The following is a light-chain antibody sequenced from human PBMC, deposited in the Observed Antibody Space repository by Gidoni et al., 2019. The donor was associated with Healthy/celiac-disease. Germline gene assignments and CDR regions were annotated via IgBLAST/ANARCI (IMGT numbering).Light chain of an antibody. V-gene: IGKV1-39*01. CDR2: AAS. Sequence: DLQMTQSPSSLSASVGDRVTITCRASQRISSYLNWYQQKPGKAPKLMIYAASSLQSGVPSRFSGSGSGTDFTLTISSLQPEDVATYYCKQSYSTPVTFGGGTKVEIK. J-gene: IGKJ4*01. CDR3: KQSYSTPVT. CDR1: QRISSY.